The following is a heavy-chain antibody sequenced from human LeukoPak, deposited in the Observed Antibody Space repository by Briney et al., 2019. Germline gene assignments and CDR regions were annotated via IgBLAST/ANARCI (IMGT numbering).Heavy chain of an antibody. Sequence: PSETLSLTCTVSGGSISSYYWSWIRQPPGKGLEWIGYIYYSGSTNYNPSLKSRVTISVDTSKSQFSLKLSSVTAADTAVYYCARAYYDFWATMYYFDYWGQGTLVTVSS. D-gene: IGHD3-3*01. V-gene: IGHV4-59*08. CDR2: IYYSGST. CDR3: ARAYYDFWATMYYFDY. CDR1: GGSISSYY. J-gene: IGHJ4*02.